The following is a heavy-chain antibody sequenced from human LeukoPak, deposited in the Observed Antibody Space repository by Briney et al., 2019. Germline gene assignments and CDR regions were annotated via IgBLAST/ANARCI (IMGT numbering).Heavy chain of an antibody. D-gene: IGHD2-15*01. V-gene: IGHV4-34*01. Sequence: SETLSLTCTVSGGSISSYYWSWIRQPPGKGLEWIGEINHSGSTNYNPSLKSRVTISVDTSKNQFSLKLSSVTAADTAVYYCARGGGGGFDYWGQGTLVTVSS. CDR3: ARGGGGGFDY. CDR1: GGSISSYY. CDR2: INHSGST. J-gene: IGHJ4*02.